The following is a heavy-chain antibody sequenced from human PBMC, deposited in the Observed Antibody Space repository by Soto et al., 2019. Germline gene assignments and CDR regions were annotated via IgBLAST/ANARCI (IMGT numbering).Heavy chain of an antibody. CDR1: GSSFSSYG. Sequence: PGGSLRLSCAASGSSFSSYGIHWVRQVPGKGLEWVAVISFNGKNTDYADYVKGRFTVSRDNARNTLYLQMNSLRAEDTAVYYCADIGGYDSVGGAYWGQGALVTVSS. J-gene: IGHJ4*02. V-gene: IGHV3-30*03. D-gene: IGHD3-16*01. CDR2: ISFNGKNT. CDR3: ADIGGYDSVGGAY.